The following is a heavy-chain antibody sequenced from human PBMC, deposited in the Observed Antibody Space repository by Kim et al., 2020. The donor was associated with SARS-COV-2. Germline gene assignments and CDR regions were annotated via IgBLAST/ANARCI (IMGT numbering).Heavy chain of an antibody. CDR3: ARGSQVNSYYYYGMDV. J-gene: IGHJ6*02. D-gene: IGHD1-1*01. V-gene: IGHV4-31*03. CDR2: IYYSGST. Sequence: SETLSLTCTVSGGSISSGGYYWSWIRQHPGKGLEWIGYIYYSGSTYYNPSLKSRVTISVDTSKNQFSLKPSSVTAADTAVYYCARGSQVNSYYYYGMDVWGQGTTVTVSS. CDR1: GGSISSGGYY.